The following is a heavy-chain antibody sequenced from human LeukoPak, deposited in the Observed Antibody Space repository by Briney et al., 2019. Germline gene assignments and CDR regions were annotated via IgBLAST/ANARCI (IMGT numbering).Heavy chain of an antibody. CDR1: GYTFSSYS. V-gene: IGHV3-21*01. J-gene: IGHJ2*01. CDR2: IRSTSSYI. CDR3: ARDSSYCSGGSCYSVWYFDF. D-gene: IGHD2-15*01. Sequence: PGGSLRLSCAASGYTFSSYSMNWVRQAPGKGLEWVSSIRSTSSYIYYADSVKGRFTISRDNAKNSLYLQMNSLRAEDTAVYYCARDSSYCSGGSCYSVWYFDFWGRGTLVTVSS.